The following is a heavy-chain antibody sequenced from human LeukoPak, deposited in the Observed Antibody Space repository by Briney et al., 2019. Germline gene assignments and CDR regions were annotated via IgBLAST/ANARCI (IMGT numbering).Heavy chain of an antibody. D-gene: IGHD6-19*01. V-gene: IGHV3-48*04. CDR2: ISSSSSTI. CDR1: GFTFSSYS. Sequence: PGGSLRLSCAASGFTFSSYSMNWVRQAPGKGLEWVSYISSSSSTIYYADSVKGRFTISRDNAKNSLYLQMNSLRAEDTAVYYCARDNSGWYRYYFDYWGQGTLVTVSS. CDR3: ARDNSGWYRYYFDY. J-gene: IGHJ4*02.